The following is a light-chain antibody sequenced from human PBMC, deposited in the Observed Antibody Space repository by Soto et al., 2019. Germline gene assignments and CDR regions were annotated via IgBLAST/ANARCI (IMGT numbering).Light chain of an antibody. V-gene: IGKV1-39*01. Sequence: DIQMNQSPSSLSASVGDRVTITCRASQSISNYLNWYQQKPGKAPKLLIYAASSSQSEVPSRFSGGGSGTDFTLTSSSVQPEDIATYYGQQSYITPFTFGPGTKVEIK. J-gene: IGKJ3*01. CDR3: QQSYITPFT. CDR1: QSISNY. CDR2: AAS.